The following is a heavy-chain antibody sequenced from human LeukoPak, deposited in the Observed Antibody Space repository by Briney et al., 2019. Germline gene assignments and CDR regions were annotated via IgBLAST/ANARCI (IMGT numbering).Heavy chain of an antibody. CDR1: GFTFDDYG. CDR3: AREPYGSGSYGAFDI. V-gene: IGHV3-20*04. D-gene: IGHD3-10*01. Sequence: GGSLRHSCAASGFTFDDYGMSWVRQAPGKGLEWVSGINWNGGSTGYADSVKGRFTISRDNAKNSLYLQMNSLRAEDTALYYCAREPYGSGSYGAFDIWGQGTMVTVSS. J-gene: IGHJ3*02. CDR2: INWNGGST.